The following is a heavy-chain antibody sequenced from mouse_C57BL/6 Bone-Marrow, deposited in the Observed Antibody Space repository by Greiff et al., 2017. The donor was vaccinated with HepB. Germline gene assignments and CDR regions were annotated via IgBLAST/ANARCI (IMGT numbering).Heavy chain of an antibody. CDR2: ISDGGSYT. CDR3: SRDRRPCWFAY. CDR1: GFTFSSYA. J-gene: IGHJ3*01. Sequence: EVKLMESGGGLVKPGGSLKLSCAASGFTFSSYAMSWVRQTPEKRLEWVATISDGGSYTYYPDNVKGRFTISRDNAKNNLYLQMSHLKSEDTAMYYCSRDRRPCWFAYWGQGTRVTVSA. V-gene: IGHV5-4*01.